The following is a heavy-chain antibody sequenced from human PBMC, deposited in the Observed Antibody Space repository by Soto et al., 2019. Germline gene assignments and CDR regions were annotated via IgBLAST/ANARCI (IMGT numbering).Heavy chain of an antibody. J-gene: IGHJ4*02. CDR2: ISPGDSDT. D-gene: IGHD6-13*01. CDR3: ARSNSWSRGYFDY. CDR1: GYSFTSYW. Sequence: GESLKISCKGSGYSFTSYWIAWVRQMPGKGLEWMGIISPGDSDTRYSPSFQGHVTISADKSISTAYLQWSSLKASDTAMYYCARSNSWSRGYFDYWGQGTLVTVSS. V-gene: IGHV5-51*01.